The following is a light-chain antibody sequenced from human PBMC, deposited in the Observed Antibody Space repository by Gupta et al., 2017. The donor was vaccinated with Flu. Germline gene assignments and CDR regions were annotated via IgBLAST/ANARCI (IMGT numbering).Light chain of an antibody. CDR3: QQSYSTPQT. CDR1: QSISSY. CDR2: AAS. V-gene: IGKV1-39*01. J-gene: IGKJ1*01. Sequence: DSQMTQSPSSLSASVGDRVTITCRASQSISSYLHWYQQTSGKAPKLLICAASSLKSGVPSRFSGSGSRTDFTITISSLQPEDFATYYCQQSYSTPQTFGQGTKVEIK.